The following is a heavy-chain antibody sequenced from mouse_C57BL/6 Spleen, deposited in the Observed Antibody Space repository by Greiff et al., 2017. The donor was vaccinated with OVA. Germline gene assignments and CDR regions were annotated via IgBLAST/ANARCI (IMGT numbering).Heavy chain of an antibody. V-gene: IGHV5-17*01. Sequence: EVKLVESGGGLVKPGGSLKLSCAASGFTFSDYGMHWVRQAPEKGLEWVAYISSGSSTIYYADTVKGRFTISRDNAKTTLFLQMTSLRSEDTAMYYCANPIYYYGSSYAMDYWGQGTSVTVSS. J-gene: IGHJ4*01. CDR3: ANPIYYYGSSYAMDY. D-gene: IGHD1-1*01. CDR1: GFTFSDYG. CDR2: ISSGSSTI.